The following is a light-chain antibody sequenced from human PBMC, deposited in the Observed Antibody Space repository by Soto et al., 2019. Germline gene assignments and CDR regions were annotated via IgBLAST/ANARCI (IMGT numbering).Light chain of an antibody. J-gene: IGLJ2*01. Sequence: QSVLTQPPSVSGAPGQRVTISCTGSSSNIGAGYDVHWYQQLPGTAPKLLIYGNSNRPSGVPDRFSGSKSGTSASLAITGIKDEDEADYYCQSYDSSLSVVVFGGGTKLNVL. CDR2: GNS. V-gene: IGLV1-40*01. CDR3: QSYDSSLSVVV. CDR1: SSNIGAGYD.